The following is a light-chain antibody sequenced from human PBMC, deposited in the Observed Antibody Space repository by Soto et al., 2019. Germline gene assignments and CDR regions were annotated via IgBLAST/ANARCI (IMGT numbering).Light chain of an antibody. CDR1: QSVSSSY. CDR3: QQYGSSPWT. J-gene: IGKJ1*01. V-gene: IGKV3-20*01. Sequence: EIVLTQSPGTLSLSPWERATLSCRASQSVSSSYLAWYQQKPGQAPRLLIYGASSRATGIPDRFSGRGSGTDVTLTISRLEPADFAVYYCQQYGSSPWTFGQGTKVDIK. CDR2: GAS.